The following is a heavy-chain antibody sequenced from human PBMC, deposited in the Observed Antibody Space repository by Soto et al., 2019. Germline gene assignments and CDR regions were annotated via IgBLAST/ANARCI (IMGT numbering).Heavy chain of an antibody. Sequence: SETLSLTCTVSGGSISSYYWSWIRQPPGKGLEWIGYIYYSVSTNYNPSLKSRVTISVDTSKNQFSLKLSSVPAADTAVYYCARNETLHGDYDYWGRGPLVTVSS. CDR1: GGSISSYY. D-gene: IGHD4-17*01. CDR2: IYYSVST. CDR3: ARNETLHGDYDY. J-gene: IGHJ4*02. V-gene: IGHV4-59*08.